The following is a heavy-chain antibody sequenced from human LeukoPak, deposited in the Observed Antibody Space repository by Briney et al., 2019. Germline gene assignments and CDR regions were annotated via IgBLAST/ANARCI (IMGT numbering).Heavy chain of an antibody. Sequence: GGSLRLSCAAPGFTFSSYAMSWVRQAPGKGLEWVSAISGSGGSTYYADSVKGRFTISRDNSKNTLYLQMNSLRAEDTAVYYCAKDRITIFGVVIGNNWFDPWGQGTLVTVSS. CDR1: GFTFSSYA. CDR3: AKDRITIFGVVIGNNWFDP. D-gene: IGHD3-3*01. CDR2: ISGSGGST. J-gene: IGHJ5*02. V-gene: IGHV3-23*01.